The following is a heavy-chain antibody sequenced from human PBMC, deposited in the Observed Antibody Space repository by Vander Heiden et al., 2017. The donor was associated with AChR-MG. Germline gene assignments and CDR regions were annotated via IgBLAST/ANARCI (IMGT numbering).Heavy chain of an antibody. J-gene: IGHJ6*02. V-gene: IGHV4-34*01. Sequence: QVQLQQWGAGLLKPSETLSLTCAVYGGSFSGYYWSWIRQPPGKGLDWIGEINHSGSTNYNPSLKSRVTISVDTSKNQFSLKLSSVTAADTAVYYCARHYRYCSSTSCPTTYYYYGMDVWGQGTTVTVSS. CDR1: GGSFSGYY. CDR2: INHSGST. D-gene: IGHD2-2*01. CDR3: ARHYRYCSSTSCPTTYYYYGMDV.